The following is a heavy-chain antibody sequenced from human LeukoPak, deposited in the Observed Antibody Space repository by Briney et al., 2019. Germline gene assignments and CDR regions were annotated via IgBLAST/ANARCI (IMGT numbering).Heavy chain of an antibody. V-gene: IGHV6-1*01. J-gene: IGHJ4*02. CDR2: TYYRSRWYN. CDR1: GDSVSSNSVA. D-gene: IGHD4-17*01. CDR3: ARDHDYGDYGTYEDY. Sequence: SQTLSLTCAISGDSVSSNSVAWNWVRQSSSRGLEWLGRTYYRSRWYNDYAVSVKSRITINPDTSKNQFSLQLNSVTPEDTAVYYCARDHDYGDYGTYEDYWGQGTLVTVSS.